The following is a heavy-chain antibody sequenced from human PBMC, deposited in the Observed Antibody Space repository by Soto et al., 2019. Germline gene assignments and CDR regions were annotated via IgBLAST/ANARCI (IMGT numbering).Heavy chain of an antibody. Sequence: TLSLTCTVFGASISTTIYYWGWIRQPPGKGLEWIASIYYNGTTSSNPSLRSRVTISADTSQNHFSLRLTSVTAADTAVYYCARHCTDDSAFCFWGQGTLVTVSS. J-gene: IGHJ4*02. CDR1: GASISTTIYY. D-gene: IGHD2-8*01. CDR3: ARHCTDDSAFCF. CDR2: IYYNGTT. V-gene: IGHV4-39*01.